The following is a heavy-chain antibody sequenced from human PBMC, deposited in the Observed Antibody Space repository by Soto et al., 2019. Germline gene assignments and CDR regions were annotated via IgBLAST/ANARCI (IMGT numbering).Heavy chain of an antibody. V-gene: IGHV3-30-3*01. Sequence: GGSLRLSCAASGFTFSSYAMHWVRQAPGKGLEWVAVISYDGSNKYYADSVKGRFTISRDNAKNTLYLQMNSLRAEDTAVYYCARERGDRRKGYGMDVWGQGTTVTVSS. CDR1: GFTFSSYA. CDR2: ISYDGSNK. J-gene: IGHJ6*02. CDR3: ARERGDRRKGYGMDV.